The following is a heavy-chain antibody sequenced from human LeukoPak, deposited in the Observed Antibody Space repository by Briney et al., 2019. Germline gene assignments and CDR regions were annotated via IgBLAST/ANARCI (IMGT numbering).Heavy chain of an antibody. CDR2: INHSGST. Sequence: SETLSLTCAVYGGSFSGYYWSWIRQPPGKGLEWIGEINHSGSTNYNPSLKSRVTISVDTSKNQFSLTLSSVTAADTAVYYCARYGGNVVVPAVLDYWGQGTLVTVSS. V-gene: IGHV4-34*01. J-gene: IGHJ4*02. D-gene: IGHD2-2*01. CDR3: ARYGGNVVVPAVLDY. CDR1: GGSFSGYY.